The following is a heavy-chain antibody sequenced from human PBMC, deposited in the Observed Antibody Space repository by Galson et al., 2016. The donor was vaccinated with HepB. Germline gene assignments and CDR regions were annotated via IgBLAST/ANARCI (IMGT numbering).Heavy chain of an antibody. CDR3: AHRQQTGDFGY. J-gene: IGHJ4*02. Sequence: PALVKPTQTLTLTCTFSGFSLSTTGVAVAWIRQPPGKALEWLALLNWDDAKRYSPSLQSRLTLNMDTSKNQVVLTMTHMDPVDTATYYCAHRQQTGDFGYWGQGTLVTVSS. V-gene: IGHV2-5*02. CDR2: LNWDDAK. D-gene: IGHD7-27*01. CDR1: GFSLSTTGVA.